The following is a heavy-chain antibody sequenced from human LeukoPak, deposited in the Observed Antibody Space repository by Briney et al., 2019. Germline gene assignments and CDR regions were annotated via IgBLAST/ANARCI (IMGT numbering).Heavy chain of an antibody. J-gene: IGHJ5*02. CDR2: ISAYNGNT. CDR1: GGTFSSYA. V-gene: IGHV1-18*01. Sequence: ASVKVSCKASGGTFSSYAISWVRQAPGQGLEWMGWISAYNGNTNYAQKLQGRVTMTTDTSTSTAYMELRSLRSDDTAVYYCARDRGAARPGFDPWGQGTLVTVSS. D-gene: IGHD6-6*01. CDR3: ARDRGAARPGFDP.